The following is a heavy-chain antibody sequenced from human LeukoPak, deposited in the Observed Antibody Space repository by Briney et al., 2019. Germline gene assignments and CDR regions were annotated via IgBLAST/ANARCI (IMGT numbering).Heavy chain of an antibody. V-gene: IGHV4-61*02. CDR3: ARHEYSGSYYGLSWFDP. D-gene: IGHD1-26*01. CDR1: GGSLSSGSYY. CDR2: IYTSGST. Sequence: SETLSLTCTVSGGSLSSGSYYWSWIRQPAGKGLEWIGRIYTSGSTNYNPSLKSRVTISVDTSKNQFSLKLSSVTAADTAVYYCARHEYSGSYYGLSWFDPWGQGTLVTVSS. J-gene: IGHJ5*02.